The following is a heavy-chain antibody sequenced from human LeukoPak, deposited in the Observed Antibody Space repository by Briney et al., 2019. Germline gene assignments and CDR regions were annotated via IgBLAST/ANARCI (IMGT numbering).Heavy chain of an antibody. D-gene: IGHD1-26*01. J-gene: IGHJ4*02. Sequence: GASVTVSCKASGGTFSSYAISWVRQAPGQGLEWMGGIIPIFGTANYAQKFQGRVTITADESTSTAYMELSSLRSEDTAVYYCARGAGATTAVDYWGQGTLVTVSS. V-gene: IGHV1-69*13. CDR1: GGTFSSYA. CDR2: IIPIFGTA. CDR3: ARGAGATTAVDY.